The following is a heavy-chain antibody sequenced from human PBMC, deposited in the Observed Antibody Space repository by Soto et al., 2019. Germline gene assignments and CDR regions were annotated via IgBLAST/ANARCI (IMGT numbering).Heavy chain of an antibody. CDR2: ISYDGSNK. J-gene: IGHJ4*02. CDR1: GFTFSSYA. D-gene: IGHD3-22*01. V-gene: IGHV3-30-3*01. CDR3: ATTYYYDSSGYLPPEY. Sequence: QVQLVESGGGVVQPGRSLRLSCAASGFTFSSYAMHWVRQAPGKGLEWVAVISYDGSNKYYADSVKGRFTISRDNSKNTLYLQFNSQRAEDTAEYYCATTYYYDSSGYLPPEYWGQGTLVTVSS.